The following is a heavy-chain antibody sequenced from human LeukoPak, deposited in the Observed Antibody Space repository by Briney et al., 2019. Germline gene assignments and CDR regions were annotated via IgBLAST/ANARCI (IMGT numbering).Heavy chain of an antibody. Sequence: PSETLSLTCTVSGGSISSGSYYWSWIRQPAGKGLEWIGRIYTSGSTNYNPSLKSRVTISVDTSKNQFSLKLSSVTAADTAVYYCARTAKYCGGDCYPRYFDYWGQGTLVTVSS. CDR2: IYTSGST. J-gene: IGHJ4*02. CDR1: GGSISSGSYY. D-gene: IGHD2-21*02. CDR3: ARTAKYCGGDCYPRYFDY. V-gene: IGHV4-61*02.